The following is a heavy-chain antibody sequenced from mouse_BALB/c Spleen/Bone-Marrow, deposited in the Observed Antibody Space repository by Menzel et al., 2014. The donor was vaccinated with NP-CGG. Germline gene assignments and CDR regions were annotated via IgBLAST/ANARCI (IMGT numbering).Heavy chain of an antibody. Sequence: EVQGVESGGGLVKPGGSLKLSCAASGFTFSSYTMSWVRQTPEKRLEWVATISSGGSYTYYPDGVKGRFTISRDNAKNTLYLQMSSLKSEDTAMYYCTRDPFYYGSSYAMDYWGQGTSVTVSS. CDR2: ISSGGSYT. CDR3: TRDPFYYGSSYAMDY. J-gene: IGHJ4*01. D-gene: IGHD1-1*01. CDR1: GFTFSSYT. V-gene: IGHV5-6-4*01.